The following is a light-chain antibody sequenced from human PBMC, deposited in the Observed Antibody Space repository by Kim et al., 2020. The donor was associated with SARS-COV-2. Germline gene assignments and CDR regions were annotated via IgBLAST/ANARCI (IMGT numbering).Light chain of an antibody. CDR2: LNSDGSH. J-gene: IGLJ3*02. CDR1: RGHSRYG. CDR3: QTWGTGIWV. Sequence: SVKLTCPLTRGHSRYGIAWLQQQPEKGPRYLMKLNSDGSHSKGDGIPDRFSGSSSGAERYLTISNLQSEDEADYYCQTWGTGIWVFGGGTQLTVL. V-gene: IGLV4-69*01.